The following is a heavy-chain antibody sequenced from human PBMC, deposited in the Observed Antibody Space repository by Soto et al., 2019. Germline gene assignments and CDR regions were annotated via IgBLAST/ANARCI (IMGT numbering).Heavy chain of an antibody. CDR3: ARDRLMATAGTARHYFGLDV. Sequence: SETLSLTCTVSGGSISSGGYYWSWVRQSPRRGLEWIGNIYYSGSTYYNPSLKSRLTISVDTSKNQFSLNLSSVTAADTAVYYCARDRLMATAGTARHYFGLDVWGQGTTVTVSS. CDR1: GGSISSGGYY. D-gene: IGHD5-18*01. V-gene: IGHV4-31*03. J-gene: IGHJ6*02. CDR2: IYYSGST.